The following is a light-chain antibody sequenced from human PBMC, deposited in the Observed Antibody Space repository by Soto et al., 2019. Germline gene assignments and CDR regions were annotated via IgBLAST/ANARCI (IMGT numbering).Light chain of an antibody. CDR3: QQYNRYFRT. J-gene: IGKJ1*01. V-gene: IGKV1-5*01. CDR1: QSISSW. Sequence: DIQMTQSPSTLSASVGDRVTITCRASQSISSWLAWYQQKPGKAPKVLIYDASSLKSGVPSRFSGSGSETEFTLTISSLQPDDLATYYCQQYNRYFRTFGQGTKVDIK. CDR2: DAS.